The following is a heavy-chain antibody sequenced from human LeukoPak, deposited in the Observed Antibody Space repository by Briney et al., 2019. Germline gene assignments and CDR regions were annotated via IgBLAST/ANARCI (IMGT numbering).Heavy chain of an antibody. Sequence: GGSLRLSCAASGFTFSIYWMNWVRQAPGKGLEWVANIKQDGSEKYYVDSVKGRFTISRDNAKNSLYLQMNSLRAEDTAVYYCARDPSSLRDSFDYWGQGTLVTVSS. CDR1: GFTFSIYW. CDR3: ARDPSSLRDSFDY. J-gene: IGHJ4*02. V-gene: IGHV3-7*01. CDR2: IKQDGSEK.